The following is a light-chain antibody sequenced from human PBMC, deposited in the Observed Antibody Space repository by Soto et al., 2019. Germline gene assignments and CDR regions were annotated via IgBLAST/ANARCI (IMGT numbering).Light chain of an antibody. CDR3: QQYNSYPAT. CDR1: QSISSW. CDR2: DAS. Sequence: DIQMTQSPSTLSASVGDRVTITCRASQSISSWLAWYQQKPGKAPKLLIYDASSLESGVPSRFSGSGSGTEFTLTISSLQPDEFATYYCQQYNSYPATFGQGPKLEIK. J-gene: IGKJ2*01. V-gene: IGKV1-5*01.